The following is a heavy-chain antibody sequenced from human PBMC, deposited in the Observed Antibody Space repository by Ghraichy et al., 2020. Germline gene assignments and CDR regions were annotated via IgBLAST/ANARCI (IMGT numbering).Heavy chain of an antibody. CDR1: GFTVSNNY. CDR2: IYSGGST. Sequence: GSLRLSCAASGFTVSNNYMTWVRQAPGKGLEWVSVIYSGGSTYYADSVRGRFTISRDNSKNTLYLQMNSLRAEDTAVYYCASHPRNHHWGQGTLVTVSS. V-gene: IGHV3-53*01. D-gene: IGHD1-14*01. CDR3: ASHPRNHH. J-gene: IGHJ1*01.